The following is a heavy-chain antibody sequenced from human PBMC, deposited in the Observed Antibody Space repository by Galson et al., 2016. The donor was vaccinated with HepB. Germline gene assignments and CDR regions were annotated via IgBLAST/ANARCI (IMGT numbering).Heavy chain of an antibody. CDR1: GFSLSTSRVA. Sequence: PALVKPTQTLTLTCTFSGFSLSTSRVAVGWIRQPPGKALEWLALIYWDDDKRYSPSLKSRLTITKDASKNQVVLTMTNMDPVDTATYYCAHRGNSYVAFDIWGQGTMVTVSS. CDR2: IYWDDDK. CDR3: AHRGNSYVAFDI. J-gene: IGHJ3*02. D-gene: IGHD5-18*01. V-gene: IGHV2-5*02.